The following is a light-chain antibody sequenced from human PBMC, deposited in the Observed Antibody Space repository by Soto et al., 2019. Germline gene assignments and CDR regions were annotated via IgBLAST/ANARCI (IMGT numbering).Light chain of an antibody. Sequence: QSALTQPRSVSGSPGQSVTISCTGSSSDVGGYSYVSWYQQHPGKAPKLMIYDVSKRPSGVPDRFSGSKSGNTASLAISGLQAEDEADYYCCSYAGSYTRIFGGGTKVTVL. V-gene: IGLV2-11*01. CDR3: CSYAGSYTRI. CDR1: SSDVGGYSY. CDR2: DVS. J-gene: IGLJ2*01.